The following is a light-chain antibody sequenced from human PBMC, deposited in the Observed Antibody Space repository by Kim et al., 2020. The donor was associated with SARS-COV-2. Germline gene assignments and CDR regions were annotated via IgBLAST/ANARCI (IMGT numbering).Light chain of an antibody. Sequence: ESVLTQSPATLSLSPGERATLSCRASQSVSSYLAWYQQKPGQAPRLLIYDASNRATGIPARFSGSGSGTDFTLTISSLEPEDFAVYYCPQRSKYPITIRQG. CDR1: QSVSSY. J-gene: IGKJ5*01. CDR2: DAS. CDR3: PQRSKYPIT. V-gene: IGKV3-11*01.